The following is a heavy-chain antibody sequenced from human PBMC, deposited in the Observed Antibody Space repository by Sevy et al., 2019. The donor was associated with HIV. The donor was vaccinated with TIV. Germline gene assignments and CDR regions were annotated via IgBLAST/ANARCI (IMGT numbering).Heavy chain of an antibody. Sequence: ASVKVSCKASGYTFTGYYMHWVRQAPGQGLEWMGWINPNSGGTNYAQKFQGRVTMTRDTSISTAYMELSRLRSDDTAVYYCARATLRSSWFYYYYYYIDVWGKGTTVTVSS. CDR3: ARATLRSSWFYYYYYYIDV. D-gene: IGHD6-13*01. CDR1: GYTFTGYY. CDR2: INPNSGGT. V-gene: IGHV1-2*02. J-gene: IGHJ6*03.